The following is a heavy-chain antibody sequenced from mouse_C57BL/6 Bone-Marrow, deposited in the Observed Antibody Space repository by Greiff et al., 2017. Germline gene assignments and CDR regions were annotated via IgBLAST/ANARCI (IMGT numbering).Heavy chain of an antibody. V-gene: IGHV14-4*01. J-gene: IGHJ2*01. CDR3: TTSTTALFDY. CDR2: IDPENGDT. D-gene: IGHD1-2*01. CDR1: GFNIKDDY. Sequence: VHVKQSGAELVRPGASVKLSCTASGFNIKDDYMHWVKQRPEQGLEWIGWIDPENGDTEYASKFQGKATITADTSSNTAYLQLSSLTSEDTAVIYCTTSTTALFDYWGQGTTLTVSS.